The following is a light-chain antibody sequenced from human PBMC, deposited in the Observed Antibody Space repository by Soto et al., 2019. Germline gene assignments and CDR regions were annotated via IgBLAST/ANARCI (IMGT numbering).Light chain of an antibody. CDR2: SAS. CDR1: QGIRNE. V-gene: IGKV1-6*01. Sequence: AIQRTQSPSSVSASVGDLVTITCRASQGIRNELGWYQQKPGKAHKLLIYSASSLQSGVPSRFSGSGSGTDFILTISGLQPEDFATYLCLQDFTHPLTFGQGTKV. CDR3: LQDFTHPLT. J-gene: IGKJ1*01.